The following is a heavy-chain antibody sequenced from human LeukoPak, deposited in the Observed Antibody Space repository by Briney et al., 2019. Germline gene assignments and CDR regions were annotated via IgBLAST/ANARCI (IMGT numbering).Heavy chain of an antibody. D-gene: IGHD5-12*01. CDR1: AFTFSRSA. J-gene: IGHJ4*02. CDR2: INSISGEI. V-gene: IGHV3-48*02. Sequence: QPGGSLRLSCAASAFTFSRSAMSWVRQAPGKGLEWVSYINSISGEIWYADSVKGRFTISRDDAKNSLYLQMNSLRDEDTAVYYCARDHGYAFDYWGQGTLVTVSS. CDR3: ARDHGYAFDY.